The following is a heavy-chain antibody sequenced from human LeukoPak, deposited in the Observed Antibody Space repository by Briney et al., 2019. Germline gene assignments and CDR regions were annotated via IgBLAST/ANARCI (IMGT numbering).Heavy chain of an antibody. CDR2: IYYSGST. D-gene: IGHD5-24*01. Sequence: SETLSLTCTVSGGSISSRSYYWGWIRQPPGKGLEWIGSIYYSGSTYYNPSLKSRVTISVDTSKNQFSLKLSSVTAADTAVYYCARAVARPGRGWFDPWGQGTLVTVSS. J-gene: IGHJ5*02. CDR3: ARAVARPGRGWFDP. CDR1: GGSISSRSYY. V-gene: IGHV4-39*07.